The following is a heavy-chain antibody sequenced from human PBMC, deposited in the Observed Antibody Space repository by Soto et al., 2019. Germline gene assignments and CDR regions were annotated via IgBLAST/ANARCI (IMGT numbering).Heavy chain of an antibody. CDR2: TYYRSKWYN. CDR3: ARETVELERLSGMDV. D-gene: IGHD1-1*01. CDR1: GDSVSSNSAA. V-gene: IGHV6-1*01. J-gene: IGHJ6*02. Sequence: PSQTLSLTCVISGDSVSSNSAAWNWIRQSPSRGLEWLGRTYYRSKWYNDYAVSVKSRITINPDTSKNQFSLQLNSVTPEDTAVYYCARETVELERLSGMDVWRQGTTATVSS.